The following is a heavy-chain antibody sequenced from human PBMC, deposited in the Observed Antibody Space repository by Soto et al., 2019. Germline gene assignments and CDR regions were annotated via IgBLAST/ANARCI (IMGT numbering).Heavy chain of an antibody. D-gene: IGHD5-18*01. Sequence: GGSLRLSCAASGFTFSSYAMSWVRQAPGKGLEWVSAISGSGGSTYYADSVKGRFTISRDNSKNTLYLQMNSLRAEDTAVYYCAKRRYSYGFVKTIDYWGQGTLVTVSS. J-gene: IGHJ4*02. V-gene: IGHV3-23*01. CDR1: GFTFSSYA. CDR2: ISGSGGST. CDR3: AKRRYSYGFVKTIDY.